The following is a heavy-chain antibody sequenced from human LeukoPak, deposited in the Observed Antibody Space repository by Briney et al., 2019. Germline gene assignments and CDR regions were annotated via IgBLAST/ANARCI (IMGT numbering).Heavy chain of an antibody. CDR2: INHSGST. D-gene: IGHD4-17*01. V-gene: IGHV4-34*01. CDR1: GGSFSGYY. J-gene: IGHJ6*02. Sequence: SETLFLTCAVYGGSFSGYYWSWIRQPPGKGLEWIGEINHSGSTNYNPSLKSRVTISVDTSKNQFSLKLSSVTAADTAVYYCARGSRLRRYYYYYGMDVWGQGTTVTVSS. CDR3: ARGSRLRRYYYYYGMDV.